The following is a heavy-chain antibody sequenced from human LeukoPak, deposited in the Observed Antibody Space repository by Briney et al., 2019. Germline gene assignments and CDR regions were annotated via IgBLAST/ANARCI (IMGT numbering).Heavy chain of an antibody. CDR3: ARVPPQYYDFWSGPSYYYYMDV. Sequence: PGGSLRLSCAASGFTFSSYSMKWVRQAPGKGLEWVSSISSSSSYIYYADSVKGRFTISRDNAKNSLYLQMNSLRAEDTAVYYCARVPPQYYDFWSGPSYYYYMDVWGKGTTVTVSS. CDR1: GFTFSSYS. CDR2: ISSSSSYI. V-gene: IGHV3-21*01. D-gene: IGHD3-3*01. J-gene: IGHJ6*03.